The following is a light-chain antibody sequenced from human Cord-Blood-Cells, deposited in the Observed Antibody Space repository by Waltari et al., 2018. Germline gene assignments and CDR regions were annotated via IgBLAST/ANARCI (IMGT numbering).Light chain of an antibody. CDR1: HSVSST. V-gene: IGKV3-15*01. J-gene: IGKJ4*01. CDR3: QQYNIWPPLT. Sequence: EIVVTPSPATVSVSPGERATLPCRASHSVSSTSAWYQQKPSQAPRLLIYGASTRATGIPARFSGSGSETEFTLTISSLQSEDFAVYYCQQYNIWPPLTFGGGTKVEIK. CDR2: GAS.